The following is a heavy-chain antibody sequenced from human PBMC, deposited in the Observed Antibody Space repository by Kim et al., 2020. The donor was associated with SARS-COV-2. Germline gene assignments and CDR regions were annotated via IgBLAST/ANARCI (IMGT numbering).Heavy chain of an antibody. CDR3: ARGSYWFDY. J-gene: IGHJ4*02. CDR2: SSHSGST. V-gene: IGHV4-59*01. Sequence: SETLSLTCTVSGGSINYFWSWIRQSPGKGLEWIGYSSHSGSTNYNPSLRSRVTISVDTSKNQFSLRLISLTAADTAVYYCARGSYWFDYWGQGTLAT. CDR1: GGSINYF. D-gene: IGHD3-10*01.